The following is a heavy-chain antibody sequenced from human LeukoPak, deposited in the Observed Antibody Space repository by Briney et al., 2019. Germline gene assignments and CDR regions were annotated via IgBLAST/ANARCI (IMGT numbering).Heavy chain of an antibody. V-gene: IGHV4-34*01. CDR2: VGHSGSA. J-gene: IGHJ3*02. CDR3: ATRGDYSDTSGNSYDALDI. Sequence: PSETLSLTCAVSGGSFSAFFWRWIRQPPGKGLEWIGDVGHSGSADYNPSLKSRVTVSADPSKTQFSLKLTSVTAADTAVYYYATRGDYSDTSGNSYDALDIWGQGTMVTVSS. CDR1: GGSFSAFF. D-gene: IGHD3-22*01.